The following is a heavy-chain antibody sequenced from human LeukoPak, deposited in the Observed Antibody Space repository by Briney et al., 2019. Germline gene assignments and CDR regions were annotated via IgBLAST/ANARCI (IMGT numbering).Heavy chain of an antibody. CDR3: YCAVEDY. J-gene: IGHJ4*02. V-gene: IGHV3-66*01. Sequence: PGGSLRLSSAASGFTLSSNYISWVRQAPGKGLEWVSVIYSGGSTYYADSVKGRFTISRDNAKNSLYLQINSLRAEDTAVYYCYCAVEDYWGQGTLVTVSS. D-gene: IGHD2-15*01. CDR1: GFTLSSNY. CDR2: IYSGGST.